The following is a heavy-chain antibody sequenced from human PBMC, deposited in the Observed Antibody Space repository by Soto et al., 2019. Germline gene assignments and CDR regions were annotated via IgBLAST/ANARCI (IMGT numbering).Heavy chain of an antibody. J-gene: IGHJ6*02. CDR3: ARDGHGLDV. CDR1: GGSVSSGSYQ. CDR2: IHVSGST. V-gene: IGHV4-61*01. Sequence: SETLSLTCTVSGGSVSSGSYQWTWIRQPPGKGLEWIGYIHVSGSTNDNPSLKGRVTMSIDTSKNQFSLKLSSVTAADTAVYYCARDGHGLDVWGQGTKVTVSS.